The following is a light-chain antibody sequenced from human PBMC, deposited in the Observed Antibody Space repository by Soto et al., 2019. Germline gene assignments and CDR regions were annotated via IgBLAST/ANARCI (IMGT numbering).Light chain of an antibody. CDR3: HQRQSWPRT. J-gene: IGKJ1*01. Sequence: EIVLTQSPATLSSSPGERVTLSCRASQTVSSKLAWYQHKPGQAPRLLIYDTSNRAGGIPARFSGSGSGTDFTLTISSLEPEDFAVYYCHQRQSWPRTFGQGTKVDIK. CDR2: DTS. V-gene: IGKV3-11*01. CDR1: QTVSSK.